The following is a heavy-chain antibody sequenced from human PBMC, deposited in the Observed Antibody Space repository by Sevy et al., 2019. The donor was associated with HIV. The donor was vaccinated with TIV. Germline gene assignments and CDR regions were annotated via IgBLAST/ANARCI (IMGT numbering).Heavy chain of an antibody. CDR2: IQYDGSNK. J-gene: IGHJ4*02. CDR1: GFSYSSYG. Sequence: GGSLRLSCAASGFSYSSYGMHWVRQAPGKGLEWVAYIQYDGSNKDYADSVKGRFTISRDNSKNSLDLQMNSLRVEDTAVYYCVKEGGGEGGDHWGQGTLVTVSS. CDR3: VKEGGGEGGDH. V-gene: IGHV3-30*02. D-gene: IGHD2-21*01.